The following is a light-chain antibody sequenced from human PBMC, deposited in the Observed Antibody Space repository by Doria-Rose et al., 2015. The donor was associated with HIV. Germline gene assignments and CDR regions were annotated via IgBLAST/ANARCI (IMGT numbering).Light chain of an antibody. CDR1: QSISSY. CDR3: QQSSSTPRT. J-gene: IGKJ2*02. V-gene: IGKV1-39*01. Sequence: DIRMTQSPFFLSASVGDRVTITCRASQSISSYLNRYQQKPGKAPKLLIYAASSLDSGVPSRFSGSGSGTDFTLTISSLQPEDFATYYCQQSSSTPRTFGQGTKLEIK. CDR2: AAS.